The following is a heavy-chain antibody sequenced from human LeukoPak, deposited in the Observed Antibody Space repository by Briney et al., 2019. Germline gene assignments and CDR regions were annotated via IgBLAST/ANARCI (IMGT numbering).Heavy chain of an antibody. D-gene: IGHD2-2*02. CDR2: IIPIFGTA. CDR3: ARGEGYCSSTSCYTSWFDP. Sequence: SVKVSCKASGGTFSSYAISWVRQAPGQGLEWVGGIIPIFGTANYAQKFQGRVTITTDESTSTAYMELSSLRSEDTAVYYCARGEGYCSSTSCYTSWFDPWGQGTLVTVSS. V-gene: IGHV1-69*05. J-gene: IGHJ5*02. CDR1: GGTFSSYA.